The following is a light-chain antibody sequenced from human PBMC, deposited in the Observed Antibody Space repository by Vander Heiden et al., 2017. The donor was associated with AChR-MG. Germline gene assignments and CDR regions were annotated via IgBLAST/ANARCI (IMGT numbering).Light chain of an antibody. CDR2: EVN. V-gene: IGLV2-8*01. CDR3: SSYAGSNNVV. CDR1: SNDVGGYNH. J-gene: IGLJ2*01. Sequence: QSALPQPPSASGSPGQSVTTSCTGTSNDVGGYNHVSWYQQHPGKAPKLMIYEVNKWPAGVPDRFSGSKSGNTASLTVSGLQAEEEADYYCSSYAGSNNVVFGGGTKLTVL.